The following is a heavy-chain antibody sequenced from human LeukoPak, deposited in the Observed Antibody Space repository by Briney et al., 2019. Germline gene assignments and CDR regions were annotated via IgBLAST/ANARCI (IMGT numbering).Heavy chain of an antibody. CDR1: RGTCSKYA. D-gene: IGHD3-22*01. Sequence: SVKVSCTASRGTCSKYANSWVRQAPGQGLEWMGRIIPILNITHYAQKFQGGVTIAADKSTSTAYMELSSLRSEDTAVYYCARDDDRAREIDYWGQGTLVTVSS. V-gene: IGHV1-69*04. CDR3: ARDDDRAREIDY. J-gene: IGHJ4*02. CDR2: IIPILNIT.